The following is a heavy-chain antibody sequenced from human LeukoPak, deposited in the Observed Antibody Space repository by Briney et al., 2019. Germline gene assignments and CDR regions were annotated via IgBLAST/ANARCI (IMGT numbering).Heavy chain of an antibody. CDR2: ISNDGSNK. J-gene: IGHJ4*02. CDR3: ARDGDSSGYYYVGSYHFDY. D-gene: IGHD3-22*01. V-gene: IGHV3-30-3*01. CDR1: GFTFSSYA. Sequence: GGSLRLSCAASGFTFSSYAMSWVHQAPGQGLEWVAVISNDGSNKYYADSVQGRFTISRDNSKNTLYLQMNSLRPEDTAVYYCARDGDSSGYYYVGSYHFDYWGQGTLVTVSS.